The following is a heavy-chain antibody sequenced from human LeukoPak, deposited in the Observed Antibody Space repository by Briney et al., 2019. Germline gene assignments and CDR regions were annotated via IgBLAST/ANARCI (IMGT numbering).Heavy chain of an antibody. CDR2: INHSGST. Sequence: SETLSLTCAVYGGSFSGYYWSWIRQPPGKGLEWIGEINHSGSTNYNPSLKSRVTISVDTSKNQFSLKLSSVTAADTAMYYCARLRSPGDFDYWGQGTLVTVSS. D-gene: IGHD1-26*01. V-gene: IGHV4-34*01. CDR3: ARLRSPGDFDY. CDR1: GGSFSGYY. J-gene: IGHJ4*02.